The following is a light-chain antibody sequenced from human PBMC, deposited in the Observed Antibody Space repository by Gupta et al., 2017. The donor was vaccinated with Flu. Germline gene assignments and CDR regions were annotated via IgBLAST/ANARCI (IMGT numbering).Light chain of an antibody. J-gene: IGKJ2*01. CDR2: KAS. CDR1: QSISSW. CDR3: QQVNSYPYT. V-gene: IGKV1-5*03. Sequence: DIQMTQSPSTLSASVGDRVAITCRASQSISSWLAWYQQKPGKAPKLLLYKASSSESGVPSRFSGSGSVTEFTLTISSLQPDDFATYYCQQVNSYPYTFGQGTKLEIK.